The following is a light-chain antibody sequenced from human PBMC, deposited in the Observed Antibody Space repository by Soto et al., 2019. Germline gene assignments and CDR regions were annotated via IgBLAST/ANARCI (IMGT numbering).Light chain of an antibody. CDR2: VDSDGSH. CDR3: QTWGPDILV. V-gene: IGLV4-69*01. CDR1: SGHTNYV. Sequence: QLVVTQSPSASASLGASVKLTCTLSSGHTNYVIAWHQQQPEKGPRFLMKVDSDGSHRKGDGIPDRFSGSSSGAERYLIISSLQSEDEADYFCQTWGPDILVFGGGTKVTVL. J-gene: IGLJ2*01.